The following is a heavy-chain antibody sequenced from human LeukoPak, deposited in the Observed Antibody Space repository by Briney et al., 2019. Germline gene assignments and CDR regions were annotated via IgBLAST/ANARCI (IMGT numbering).Heavy chain of an antibody. D-gene: IGHD4-11*01. V-gene: IGHV1-2*02. CDR2: INPNSGGT. Sequence: ASVKVSCKASGYTFTGYYMHWVRQAPGQGLEWMGWINPNSGGTNNAQNFQGRVTMTSDASISTAYMGLSRLRSDDTAVYYCARDPTRAGYFDYWGQGTLVTVSA. CDR1: GYTFTGYY. CDR3: ARDPTRAGYFDY. J-gene: IGHJ4*02.